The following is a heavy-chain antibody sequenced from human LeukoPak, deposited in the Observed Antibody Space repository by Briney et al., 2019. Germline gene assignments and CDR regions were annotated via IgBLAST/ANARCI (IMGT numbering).Heavy chain of an antibody. Sequence: ASVKVSCKASGYTFTSYGISWVRQAPGQGLEWMGWISAYNGNTNYAQKLQGRVTMTTDTSTSTAYMELRSLRSDDTAVYYCARDYGSVDNWNDQGAFDIWGQGTMVTVSS. V-gene: IGHV1-18*01. J-gene: IGHJ3*02. CDR2: ISAYNGNT. D-gene: IGHD1-1*01. CDR1: GYTFTSYG. CDR3: ARDYGSVDNWNDQGAFDI.